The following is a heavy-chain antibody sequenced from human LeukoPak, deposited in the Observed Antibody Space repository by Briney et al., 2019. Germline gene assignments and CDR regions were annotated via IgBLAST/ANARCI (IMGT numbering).Heavy chain of an antibody. D-gene: IGHD6-25*01. V-gene: IGHV4-39*07. CDR3: ARGHWRLQSIDS. Sequence: PSETLSLTCTVAGGSISSTNDYWGWIRQPPGKGLEWIGTIYHSGSTHSNPSLKSRVTISVDTSKNQFSLKLSSATVADTAVYYCARGHWRLQSIDSWGQGTLVNVSS. CDR2: IYHSGST. J-gene: IGHJ4*02. CDR1: GGSISSTNDY.